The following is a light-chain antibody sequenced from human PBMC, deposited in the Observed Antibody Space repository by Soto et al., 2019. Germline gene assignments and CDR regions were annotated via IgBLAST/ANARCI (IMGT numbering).Light chain of an antibody. Sequence: QSVLTQPASVSWSPRQSITISCTGTSSDVGGYNYVSWYQQHPGKAPKLMIYDVSNRPSGVSNRFSGSKSGNTASLTISGLQAEDEADYYCSSYTSSSIPVVFGGGTKLTVL. CDR1: SSDVGGYNY. J-gene: IGLJ2*01. CDR3: SSYTSSSIPVV. CDR2: DVS. V-gene: IGLV2-14*01.